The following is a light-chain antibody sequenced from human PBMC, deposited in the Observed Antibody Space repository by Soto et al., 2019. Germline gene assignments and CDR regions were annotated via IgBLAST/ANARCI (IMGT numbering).Light chain of an antibody. CDR3: CSYAGSSTSLDV. V-gene: IGLV2-23*01. CDR1: SSDVGSYNL. J-gene: IGLJ1*01. CDR2: EGS. Sequence: QSALTQPASVSGSPGQSITISCTGTSSDVGSYNLVSWYQQHPGKAPKLMIYEGSKRPSGVSNRFSGSKSGNTASRTISGLQAEDEADYYCCSYAGSSTSLDVFGTGTKVTVL.